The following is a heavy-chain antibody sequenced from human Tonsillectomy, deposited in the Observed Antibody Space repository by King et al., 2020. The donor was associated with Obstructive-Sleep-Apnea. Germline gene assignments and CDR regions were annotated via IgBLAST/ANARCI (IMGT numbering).Heavy chain of an antibody. CDR3: ARKTSGWYLGTFDV. V-gene: IGHV4-59*11. CDR2: VDYSGNT. Sequence: VQLQQSGPGLVQPSETLSLTCSFSGGSMNYHYWTWIRQPPGDAPEWIGYVDYSGNTNYNPSLQSRITMSVDTTKNQFSLNLYSVTTADTAVYFCARKTSGWYLGTFDVWGPGTKVTVSS. CDR1: GGSMNYHY. D-gene: IGHD6-19*01. J-gene: IGHJ3*01.